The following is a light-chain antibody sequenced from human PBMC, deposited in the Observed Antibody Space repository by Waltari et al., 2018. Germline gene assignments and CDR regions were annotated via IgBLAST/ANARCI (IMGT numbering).Light chain of an antibody. V-gene: IGLV2-14*03. CDR1: RSDVGDYNY. CDR2: DVS. Sequence: QSALTQPASVSGSPGQSITISCSGSRSDVGDYNYVSWYQQHPGKAPKLLIYDVSKRPPGASNRFAGSKSGNPASLTLSGLQAEDEADYYCSSFTSKRTVVFGGGTKVTVL. CDR3: SSFTSKRTVV. J-gene: IGLJ3*02.